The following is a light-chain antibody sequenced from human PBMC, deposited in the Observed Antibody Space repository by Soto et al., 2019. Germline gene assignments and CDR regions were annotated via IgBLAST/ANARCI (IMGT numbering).Light chain of an antibody. Sequence: EIVLTQSPGTLSLSPGKRATLSCRASQSVSSTYLAWYQQKPGQPPRLLIYGASSRATGIPDRFSGSGSGIDFALTISRLEPEDFAVYYCHQYGSSSYTFGQGTKLEIK. J-gene: IGKJ2*01. CDR2: GAS. CDR1: QSVSSTY. V-gene: IGKV3-20*01. CDR3: HQYGSSSYT.